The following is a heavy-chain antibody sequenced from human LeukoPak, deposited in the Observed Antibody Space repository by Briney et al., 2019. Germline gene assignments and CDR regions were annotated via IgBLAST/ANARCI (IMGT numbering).Heavy chain of an antibody. CDR1: GFTFSSYW. Sequence: PGGSLRLSCAASGFTFSSYWMNWVRQAPGKGLEWLSYISSSSISIYYADSVKGRLTISRDNAKNSVYLHMNSLKAEDTAVYYCARGADRFDYWGQGTLVTVSS. CDR2: ISSSSISI. J-gene: IGHJ4*02. V-gene: IGHV3-48*01. CDR3: ARGADRFDY. D-gene: IGHD1-14*01.